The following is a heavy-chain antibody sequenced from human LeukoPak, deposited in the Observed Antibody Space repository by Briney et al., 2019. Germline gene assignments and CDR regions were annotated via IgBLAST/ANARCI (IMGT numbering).Heavy chain of an antibody. CDR2: VNPDGSEK. D-gene: IGHD1-26*01. J-gene: IGHJ4*02. CDR3: ARGVGAAAY. CDR1: GFTFSSAW. V-gene: IGHV3-7*01. Sequence: GGSLRLSCAASGFTFSSAWMSWVRQSPEKGLEWVANVNPDGSEKFYVDSMKGRFTISSDNAENSLFLQMNSLRAEDTAVYYCARGVGAAAYWGLGTLVTVSS.